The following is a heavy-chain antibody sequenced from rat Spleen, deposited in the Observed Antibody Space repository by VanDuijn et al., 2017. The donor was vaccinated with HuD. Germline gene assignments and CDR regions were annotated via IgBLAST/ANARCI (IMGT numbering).Heavy chain of an antibody. Sequence: EVQLVESGGGLVQPGRSLKISCTASGFIFRKYDMAWVRQAPTKGLEWVASISPSGGSTYYRDSVKGRFIVSRDNARSTLNLHMDSLRSEDTAIYYCTRRGYLSDWYFDFWGPGTMVTVSS. CDR3: TRRGYLSDWYFDF. D-gene: IGHD4-4*01. CDR2: ISPSGGST. CDR1: GFIFRKYD. V-gene: IGHV5-25*01. J-gene: IGHJ1*01.